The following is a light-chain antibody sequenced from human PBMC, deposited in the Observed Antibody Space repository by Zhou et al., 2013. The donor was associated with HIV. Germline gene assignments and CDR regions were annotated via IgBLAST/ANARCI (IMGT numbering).Light chain of an antibody. CDR2: GAS. Sequence: ETVLTQSPGTLSLSPGRRATLSCRASHIVTNNFLAWYQQKPGQSPRLLIYGASYRATGIPDRFTGSGSGTDFALTISRLEPEDSAVYYCQQYGGSYTFGQGTKLEIK. J-gene: IGKJ2*01. CDR3: QQYGGSYT. CDR1: HIVTNNF. V-gene: IGKV3-20*01.